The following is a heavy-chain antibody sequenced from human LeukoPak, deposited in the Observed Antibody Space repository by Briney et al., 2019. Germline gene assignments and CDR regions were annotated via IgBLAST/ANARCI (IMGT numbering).Heavy chain of an antibody. CDR2: ISGSGGST. CDR3: AKERGYTSGLGTLDY. J-gene: IGHJ4*02. Sequence: GGSLRLSCAASGFTFSNYAMSWVRQVPGKGLEWVSTISGSGGSTYYADPLKGRFSISRDNSKNTLFLQMKSLRAEDTAVYYCAKERGYTSGLGTLDYWGQGALVTVST. V-gene: IGHV3-23*01. CDR1: GFTFSNYA. D-gene: IGHD6-19*01.